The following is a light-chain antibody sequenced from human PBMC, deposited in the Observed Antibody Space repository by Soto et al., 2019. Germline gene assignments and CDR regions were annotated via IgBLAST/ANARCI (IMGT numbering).Light chain of an antibody. V-gene: IGLV1-44*01. CDR2: TND. CDR3: GAWDDTLNGPL. CDR1: SSNIGKNA. Sequence: QSVLAQPPSASGTPEQRVTIACSGSSSNIGKNAVNWYQQLPGTAPKLLIYTNDRRPSGVPDRISGSKSGTSASLAISGLQSEDEADYYCGAWDDTLNGPLFGGGTKLTVL. J-gene: IGLJ3*02.